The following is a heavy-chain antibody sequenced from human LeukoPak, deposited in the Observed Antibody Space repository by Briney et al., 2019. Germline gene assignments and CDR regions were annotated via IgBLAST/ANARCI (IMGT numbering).Heavy chain of an antibody. V-gene: IGHV3-23*01. CDR1: GFTFSSYG. D-gene: IGHD6-13*01. CDR2: ISGSAVST. J-gene: IGHJ4*02. CDR3: AKDGRYSSSFDY. Sequence: PGGSLRLSCAASGFTFSSYGMSWVRQAPGKGLEWVSAISGSAVSTYYADSVKGRFTISRDNSKNTLYLQMNSLRAEDTAVYYCAKDGRYSSSFDYWGQGTLVTVSS.